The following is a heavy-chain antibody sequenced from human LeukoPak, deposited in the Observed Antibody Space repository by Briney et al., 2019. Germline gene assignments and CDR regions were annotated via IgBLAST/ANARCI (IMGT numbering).Heavy chain of an antibody. Sequence: ASVKVSCKASGYTFTNHAIHWVRQAPGQRLEWMGWINVGNANTKYSQMFQGRVTVTRDTSANTAYMELTSLRSDDTAVYYCARGGSGPIIGDDYWGQGTLVTVSS. CDR1: GYTFTNHA. J-gene: IGHJ4*02. CDR3: ARGGSGPIIGDDY. V-gene: IGHV1-3*01. CDR2: INVGNANT. D-gene: IGHD3-3*01.